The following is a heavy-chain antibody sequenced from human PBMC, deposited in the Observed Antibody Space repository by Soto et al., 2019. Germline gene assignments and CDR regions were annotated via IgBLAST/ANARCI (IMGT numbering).Heavy chain of an antibody. Sequence: SETLSLTCTVSGGSISSGGYYWSWIRQHPGKGLEWIGYIYYSGSTYYNPSLKSRVTISVDTSKNQFSLKLSSVTAADTAVYYCVRGSSLADNYYYGMDVWGQGTTVTVSS. CDR2: IYYSGST. CDR3: VRGSSLADNYYYGMDV. J-gene: IGHJ6*02. V-gene: IGHV4-31*03. CDR1: GGSISSGGYY. D-gene: IGHD6-19*01.